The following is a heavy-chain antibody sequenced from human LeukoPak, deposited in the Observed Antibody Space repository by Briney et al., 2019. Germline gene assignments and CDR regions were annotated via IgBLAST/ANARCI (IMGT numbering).Heavy chain of an antibody. CDR1: GFTFDDYA. V-gene: IGHV3-9*03. D-gene: IGHD2-2*01. CDR3: AKADCSSTSCYAGY. CDR2: ISWNSGSI. Sequence: PGRSLRLSCAASGFTFDDYAMHWVRQAPGKGLEWVSGISWNSGSIGYADSVKGRFTISRDNAKNSPYLQMNSLRAEDMALYYCAKADCSSTSCYAGYWGQGTLVTVSS. J-gene: IGHJ4*02.